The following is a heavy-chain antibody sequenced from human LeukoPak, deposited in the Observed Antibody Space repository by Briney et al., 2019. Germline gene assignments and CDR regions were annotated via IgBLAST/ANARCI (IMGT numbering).Heavy chain of an antibody. CDR2: IKQDGSEK. CDR3: ARAPRSGYSYGYDYYYGMDV. CDR1: GFTFSSYW. D-gene: IGHD5-18*01. J-gene: IGHJ6*02. V-gene: IGHV3-7*03. Sequence: GGSRRLSCAASGFTFSSYWMSWVRQAPGKGLEWVANIKQDGSEKYYVDSVKGRFTISRDNAKNSLYLQMNSLRAEDTAVYYCARAPRSGYSYGYDYYYGMDVWGQGTTVTVSS.